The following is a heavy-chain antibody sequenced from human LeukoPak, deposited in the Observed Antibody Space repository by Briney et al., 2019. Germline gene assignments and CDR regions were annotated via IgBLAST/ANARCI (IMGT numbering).Heavy chain of an antibody. J-gene: IGHJ4*02. CDR2: INPNSGGT. Sequence: ASVKVSCKAPGYTFTGYYMHWVRQAPGQGLEWMGWINPNSGGTNYAQKFQGRVTMTRDTSISTAYMELSRLRSDDTAVYYCARDLPGYCSGGSCRHGDYGNYWGQGTLVTVSS. D-gene: IGHD2-15*01. V-gene: IGHV1-2*02. CDR1: GYTFTGYY. CDR3: ARDLPGYCSGGSCRHGDYGNY.